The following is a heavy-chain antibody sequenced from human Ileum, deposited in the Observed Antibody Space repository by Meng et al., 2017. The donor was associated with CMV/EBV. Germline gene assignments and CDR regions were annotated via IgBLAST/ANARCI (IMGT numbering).Heavy chain of an antibody. Sequence: GFIFSDYYVDWVRQAPGKGLEWVGRSRDKGHSYTTEYAVSMKGRFTISRDDSENSVHLQMNSLKIEDTAVYYCTRGWTSGTENWFDPWGQGTLVTVSS. CDR2: SRDKGHSYTT. CDR1: GFIFSDYY. CDR3: TRGWTSGTENWFDP. D-gene: IGHD1-26*01. V-gene: IGHV3-72*01. J-gene: IGHJ5*02.